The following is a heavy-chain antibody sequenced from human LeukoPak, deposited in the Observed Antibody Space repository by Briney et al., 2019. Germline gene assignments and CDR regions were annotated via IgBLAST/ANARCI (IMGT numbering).Heavy chain of an antibody. J-gene: IGHJ5*02. CDR1: GYTFTGYY. Sequence: GASVTVSCKASGYTFTGYYMHWVRQAPGQGLEWMGWINPNSGGTNYAQKFQGRVTMTRDTSISTAYMELSRLRSDDTAVYYCARGYCSSTSCYDWFDPWGQGTLVTVSS. CDR2: INPNSGGT. D-gene: IGHD2-2*01. V-gene: IGHV1-2*02. CDR3: ARGYCSSTSCYDWFDP.